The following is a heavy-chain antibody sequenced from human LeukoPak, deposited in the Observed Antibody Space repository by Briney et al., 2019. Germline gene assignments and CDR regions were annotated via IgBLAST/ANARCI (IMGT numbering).Heavy chain of an antibody. CDR3: AKDDRKQLWLPRAFDF. CDR1: GFTFSSYA. J-gene: IGHJ3*01. D-gene: IGHD5-18*01. Sequence: GSLRLSCEASGFTFSSYAMSWVRQAPGKGLEWVSGISGSGGNTYYADSVKGRFTISRDNSKNTLYLQMNSLRAEDTAVYYCAKDDRKQLWLPRAFDFWGQGTMVTVSS. V-gene: IGHV3-23*01. CDR2: ISGSGGNT.